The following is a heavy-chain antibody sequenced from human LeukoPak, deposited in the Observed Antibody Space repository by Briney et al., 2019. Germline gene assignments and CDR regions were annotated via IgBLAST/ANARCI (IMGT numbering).Heavy chain of an antibody. D-gene: IGHD1-26*01. CDR1: GFSLSSYA. Sequence: QGGGSLRLSCAASGFSLSSYAMHWVRQAPGKGLEWVSFVSFDGRNKNYADSVRGRFTISRDDSKNTLYLQMSSLRNEDTAVYFCARIVGHTRSEFWGQGTLVTVSS. CDR2: VSFDGRNK. J-gene: IGHJ4*02. CDR3: ARIVGHTRSEF. V-gene: IGHV3-30*04.